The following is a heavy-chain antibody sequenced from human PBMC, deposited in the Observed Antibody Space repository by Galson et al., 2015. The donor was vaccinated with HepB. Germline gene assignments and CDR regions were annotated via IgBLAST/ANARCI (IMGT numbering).Heavy chain of an antibody. J-gene: IGHJ4*02. Sequence: SLRLSCAASGFTFTSHAMLWVRQAPGKGLEWVSVISGSGRTTYHADSVKGRFTISRDNSKNLLFLQMNSLRLDDTAVYYCAREPEHCGTDCYCLVDYWGQGTRVTVSS. CDR3: AREPEHCGTDCYCLVDY. CDR2: ISGSGRTT. V-gene: IGHV3-23*01. D-gene: IGHD2-21*02. CDR1: GFTFTSHA.